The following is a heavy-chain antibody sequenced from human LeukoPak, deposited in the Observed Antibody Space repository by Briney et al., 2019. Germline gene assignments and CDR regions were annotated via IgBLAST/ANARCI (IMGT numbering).Heavy chain of an antibody. Sequence: GGSLRLSCEASAFTFSSYWMSWVRQAPGKGLEWVANIKEDGSEINYVDSVKGRFTISRDNAKNSLFLQMNSLRVEDTAVYYCARDRGYSSFDYWGQGTLVTVTS. J-gene: IGHJ4*02. D-gene: IGHD4-23*01. V-gene: IGHV3-7*01. CDR2: IKEDGSEI. CDR1: AFTFSSYW. CDR3: ARDRGYSSFDY.